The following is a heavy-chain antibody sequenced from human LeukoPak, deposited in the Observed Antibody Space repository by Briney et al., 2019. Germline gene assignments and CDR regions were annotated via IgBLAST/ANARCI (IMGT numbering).Heavy chain of an antibody. V-gene: IGHV3-74*01. D-gene: IGHD1-26*01. CDR3: ARPVGGHGY. CDR1: GFTFTNYW. CDR2: INSDGSST. J-gene: IGHJ4*02. Sequence: GGSQRLSRVASGFTFTNYWRYWGRQAQGKKLVWVSRINSDGSSTSYADSVKGRFTISRDNAKNTLYLQMNSPRAEDTAVYYCARPVGGHGYWGQGTLVTVSS.